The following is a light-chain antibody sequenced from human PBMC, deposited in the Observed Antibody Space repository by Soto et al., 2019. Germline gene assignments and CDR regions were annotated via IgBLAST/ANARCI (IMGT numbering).Light chain of an antibody. V-gene: IGKV3-20*01. CDR3: QQYGSSPPLT. CDR2: DAS. CDR1: RGVGSNF. Sequence: EIVLTQSPGTLSLSPGGRATLSCRASRGVGSNFLAWYQQKPGQAPRLLIYDASSRATGIPDRFSGSGSGTYFTLTISRLEPEDFAVYYCQQYGSSPPLTFGGGTKVEIK. J-gene: IGKJ4*01.